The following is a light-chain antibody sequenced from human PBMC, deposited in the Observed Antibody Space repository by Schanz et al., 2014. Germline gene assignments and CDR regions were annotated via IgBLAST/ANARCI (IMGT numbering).Light chain of an antibody. CDR1: QSVSSSY. V-gene: IGKV3-20*01. J-gene: IGKJ1*01. CDR2: GAS. Sequence: EIVLTQSPGTLSLSPGERATLSCRASQSVSSSYLAWYQQKPGQAPRLLIYGASSRATGIPDRFSGSGSGTDFTLTISRLEPEDFEVYYCQQYSNWPSWTFGQGTKVDIK. CDR3: QQYSNWPSWT.